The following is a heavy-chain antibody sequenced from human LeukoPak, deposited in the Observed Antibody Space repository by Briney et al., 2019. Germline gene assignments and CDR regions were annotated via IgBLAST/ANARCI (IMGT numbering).Heavy chain of an antibody. J-gene: IGHJ6*03. CDR1: GYTFSSYD. Sequence: WASVKVSCKASGYTFSSYDINWVRQATGQGLEWMGWMNPNSGNTGYAQKFQGRITITRNTSIRTAYMELSSLRSEDTAVYYCARGVRIAVARLLFYYYYYMDVWGKGTTVTVSS. D-gene: IGHD6-19*01. CDR2: MNPNSGNT. CDR3: ARGVRIAVARLLFYYYYYMDV. V-gene: IGHV1-8*03.